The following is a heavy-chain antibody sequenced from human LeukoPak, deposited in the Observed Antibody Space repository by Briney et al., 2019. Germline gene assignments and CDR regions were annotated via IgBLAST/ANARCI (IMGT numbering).Heavy chain of an antibody. J-gene: IGHJ4*02. CDR2: ISWNSGYI. CDR1: GFTFDDHA. D-gene: IGHD3-22*01. V-gene: IGHV3-9*01. CDR3: AKGYYDSSGYSSYYFHS. Sequence: GGSLRLSCTASGFTFDDHAMHWVRQVPGGGLQWVSVISWNSGYIDYVESVKGRFTISRDNPKNALYLQMNGLRSEGTAFYYCAKGYYDSSGYSSYYFHSWGQGTLVTVSS.